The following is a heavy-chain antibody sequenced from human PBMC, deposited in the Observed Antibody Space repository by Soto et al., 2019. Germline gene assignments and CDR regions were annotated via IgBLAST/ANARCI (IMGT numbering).Heavy chain of an antibody. CDR2: IIPIFGTA. D-gene: IGHD2-15*01. CDR1: GGTFSSYA. CDR3: ARELGYWSGGSCLVGLDAFDI. V-gene: IGHV1-69*13. Sequence: ASVKVSWKASGGTFSSYAISWVRQAPGQGLEWMGGIIPIFGTANYAQKFQGRVTITADESTSTAYMELSSLRSEDTAVYYCARELGYWSGGSCLVGLDAFDIWGQGTMVTV. J-gene: IGHJ3*02.